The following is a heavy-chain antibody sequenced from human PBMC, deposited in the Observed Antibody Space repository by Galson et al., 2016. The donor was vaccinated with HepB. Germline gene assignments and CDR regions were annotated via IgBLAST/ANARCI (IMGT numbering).Heavy chain of an antibody. V-gene: IGHV1-46*03. CDR2: INPSGGST. CDR1: GYTFTTYY. CDR3: ARVSGDYDSLPGDGMDV. D-gene: IGHD4-17*01. J-gene: IGHJ6*02. Sequence: SVKVSCKASGYTFTTYYIHWVRQAPGRGLEWMGIINPSGGSTSYAQKLQDRVTMTRDTSTSTVYMEVSSLRSDDTAVYFCARVSGDYDSLPGDGMDVWGQGTTVTVSS.